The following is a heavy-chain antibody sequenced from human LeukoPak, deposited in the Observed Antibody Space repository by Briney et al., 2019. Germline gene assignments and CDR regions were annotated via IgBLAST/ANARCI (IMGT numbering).Heavy chain of an antibody. V-gene: IGHV1-2*02. CDR2: INPNSGGT. D-gene: IGHD3-22*01. CDR3: ARFYDSSGYGDDAFDF. Sequence: ASVKVSCKASGYTFTGYYMYWVRQAPGQGLEWMGWINPNSGGTNYAQKFQGRVTMTRDTSISTAYTELSRLRFDDTAVYYCARFYDSSGYGDDAFDFWGQGTMVTVSS. J-gene: IGHJ3*01. CDR1: GYTFTGYY.